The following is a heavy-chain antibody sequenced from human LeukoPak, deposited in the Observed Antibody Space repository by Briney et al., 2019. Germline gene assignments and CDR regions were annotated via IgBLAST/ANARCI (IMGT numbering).Heavy chain of an antibody. V-gene: IGHV1-8*01. D-gene: IGHD3-3*01. CDR1: GYTFTSYD. CDR3: ASYGNYDFWSGYSRYYYYGMDV. CDR2: MNPNSGNT. Sequence: GASVKVSCKASGYTFTSYDINWVRQATGQGLEWMGWMNPNSGNTGYAQTFQGRVTMTRNTSISTAYMELSSLRSEDTAVYYCASYGNYDFWSGYSRYYYYGMDVWGQGTTVTVSS. J-gene: IGHJ6*02.